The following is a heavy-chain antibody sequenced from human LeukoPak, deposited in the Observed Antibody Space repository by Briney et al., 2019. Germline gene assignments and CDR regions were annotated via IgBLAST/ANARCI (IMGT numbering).Heavy chain of an antibody. CDR1: GGSITSGSYY. V-gene: IGHV4-61*02. CDR3: ARVESGTLAFDI. CDR2: IYTSGST. D-gene: IGHD5-12*01. Sequence: SETLSLTCTVSGGSITSGSYYWSWIRQPAGKGLEWIGRIYTSGSTNYNPSLKSRVTISVDTSKNQFSLKLSSVTAADTAVYYCARVESGTLAFDIWGQGTMVTVSS. J-gene: IGHJ3*02.